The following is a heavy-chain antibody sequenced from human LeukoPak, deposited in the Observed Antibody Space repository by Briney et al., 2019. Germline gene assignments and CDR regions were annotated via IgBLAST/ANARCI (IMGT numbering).Heavy chain of an antibody. V-gene: IGHV4-59*08. D-gene: IGHD2-15*01. J-gene: IGHJ5*02. Sequence: PSETLSLTCTVSGGSITTNYWTWIRQPPGKGLEWIGYISYSGSTNYNPSLKSRVTMSLDTSKNHFSLKLTSVTAADTAVYYCARLLGYCSGGSCYPRWFAPWGQGTLVTVSS. CDR2: ISYSGST. CDR1: GGSITTNY. CDR3: ARLLGYCSGGSCYPRWFAP.